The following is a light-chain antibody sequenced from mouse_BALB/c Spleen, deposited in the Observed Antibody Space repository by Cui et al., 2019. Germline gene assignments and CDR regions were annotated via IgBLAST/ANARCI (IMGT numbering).Light chain of an antibody. V-gene: IGKV4-61*01. CDR2: RTS. CDR1: SSVSY. Sequence: QIVLTQSPAIMSASPGEKVTISCSASSSVSYMYWYQQKPGSSPKLWIYRTSNLASGVPARFSGSGSGTSYSLTISSMEAEDAATYYCQQYHSYPFTFGSGTKLEIK. J-gene: IGKJ4*01. CDR3: QQYHSYPFT.